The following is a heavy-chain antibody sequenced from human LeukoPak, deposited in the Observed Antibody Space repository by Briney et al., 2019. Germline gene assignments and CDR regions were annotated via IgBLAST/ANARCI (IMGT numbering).Heavy chain of an antibody. CDR2: ISGSGGST. CDR1: GFTFSSYA. V-gene: IGHV3-23*01. J-gene: IGHJ3*02. Sequence: GGSLRLSCAASGFTFSSYAMSWVRQAPGKGLEWVSAISGSGGSTYYADSVKGRFTISRDNSKNTLYLQTNSLRAEDTAVYYCAKAPQYYDFWSGLRGAFDIWGQGTMVTVSS. D-gene: IGHD3-3*01. CDR3: AKAPQYYDFWSGLRGAFDI.